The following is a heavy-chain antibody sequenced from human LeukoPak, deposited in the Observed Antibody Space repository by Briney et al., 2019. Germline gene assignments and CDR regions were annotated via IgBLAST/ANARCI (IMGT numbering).Heavy chain of an antibody. V-gene: IGHV3-11*05. Sequence: GSLRLSCAASGFTFGDTYMSWIRQAPGKGLEWVSYISSSSSYTNYADSVKGRFTISRDNAKNSLYLQMNSLRAEDTAVYYCARDGMRYSSSWYPNWFDPWGQGTLVTVSS. CDR3: ARDGMRYSSSWYPNWFDP. D-gene: IGHD6-13*01. J-gene: IGHJ5*02. CDR2: ISSSSSYT. CDR1: GFTFGDTY.